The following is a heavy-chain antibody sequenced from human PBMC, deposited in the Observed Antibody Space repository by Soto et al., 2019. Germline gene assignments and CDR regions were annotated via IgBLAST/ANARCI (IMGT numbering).Heavy chain of an antibody. Sequence: EVQLVASGGGLVKPGGSLRLSCAGSRVTAWMSWVRQAPGKGLQWVGRIKSKAAGETTDYAEPVQGRFTISRDDSKDMVYLEMNSLKIEDTAVYSCGDLYGSFFGMDVWGQGTTVTVSS. CDR3: GDLYGSFFGMDV. J-gene: IGHJ6*02. D-gene: IGHD3-10*01. CDR1: RVTAW. CDR2: IKSKAAGETT. V-gene: IGHV3-15*01.